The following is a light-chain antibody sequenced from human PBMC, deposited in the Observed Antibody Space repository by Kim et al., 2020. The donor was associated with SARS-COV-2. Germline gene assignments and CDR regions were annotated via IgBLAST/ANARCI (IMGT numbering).Light chain of an antibody. Sequence: SYELTQPPSVSVSPGQTASITCSGDKLGEKYACWHQQKPGQSPVLVIYQDNKRPSGIPERFSGSNSGKTATLTISGTQAMDEADYYCQAWDSSTWVFGGG. CDR3: QAWDSSTWV. CDR1: KLGEKY. J-gene: IGLJ3*02. V-gene: IGLV3-1*01. CDR2: QDN.